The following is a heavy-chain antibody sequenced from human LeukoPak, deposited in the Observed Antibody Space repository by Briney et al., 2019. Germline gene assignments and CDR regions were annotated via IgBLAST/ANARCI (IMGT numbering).Heavy chain of an antibody. CDR1: GGSFSGYY. Sequence: NASETLSLTCAVYGGSFSGYYWSWIRQPPGKGLEWIGEINHSGSTNYNPSLKSRVTISVDTSKNQFSLKLSSVTAADTAVYYCARRGYGYAFDIWGQGTMVTVSS. D-gene: IGHD5-18*01. CDR3: ARRGYGYAFDI. V-gene: IGHV4-34*01. CDR2: INHSGST. J-gene: IGHJ3*02.